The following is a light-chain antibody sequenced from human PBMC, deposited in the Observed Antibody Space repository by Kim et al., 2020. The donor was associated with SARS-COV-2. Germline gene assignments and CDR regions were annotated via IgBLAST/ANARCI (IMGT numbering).Light chain of an antibody. CDR1: QSLLHSNGYNY. CDR2: LGS. V-gene: IGKV2-28*01. J-gene: IGKJ2*01. Sequence: DPASISCRSSQSLLHSNGYNYLDWYLQKPGQSPQLLIYLGSNRASGVPDRFSGSGSGTDFTLKISRVEAEDVGVYYCMQALQTVYTFGQGTKLEIK. CDR3: MQALQTVYT.